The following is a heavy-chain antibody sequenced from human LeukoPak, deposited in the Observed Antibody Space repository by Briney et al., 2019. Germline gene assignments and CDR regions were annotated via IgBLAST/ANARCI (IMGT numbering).Heavy chain of an antibody. V-gene: IGHV3-66*01. J-gene: IGHJ4*02. CDR1: EFSVGSNY. Sequence: QSGGSLRLSCAASEFSVGSNYMTWVRQAPGKGLEWVSLIYSGGSTYYADSVKGRFTISRDNSKNTLYLQMNSLRAEDTAVYYCARGDYGDYWGQGTLVIVSS. CDR3: ARGDYGDY. CDR2: IYSGGST.